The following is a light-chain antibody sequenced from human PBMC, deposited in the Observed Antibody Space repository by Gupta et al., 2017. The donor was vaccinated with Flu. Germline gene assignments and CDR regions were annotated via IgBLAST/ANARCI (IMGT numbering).Light chain of an antibody. Sequence: DIQMTQSPSSLSASVGDRVTITCRASQSISSYLNWYQQKPGKAPKLLIYAASILQSGVPSRFSGSASGTDFTLTISMLQPEDFATYYCQQSDSTSWTFGQGTKLEIK. CDR3: QQSDSTSWT. CDR1: QSISSY. CDR2: AAS. V-gene: IGKV1-39*01. J-gene: IGKJ1*01.